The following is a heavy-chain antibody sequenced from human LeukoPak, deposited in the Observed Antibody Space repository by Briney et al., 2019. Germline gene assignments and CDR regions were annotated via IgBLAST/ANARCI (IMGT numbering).Heavy chain of an antibody. Sequence: SETLSLTCSVSGGSITNYYWSWIRQSPGKGLEWIGFIYNTGRTNYNPSLQSRVTMSIDTSKNQFSLKLSSVTAADTAVYYCTRQGELAIDYWGQGTLVTVSS. J-gene: IGHJ4*02. CDR3: TRQGELAIDY. CDR2: IYNTGRT. CDR1: GGSITNYY. V-gene: IGHV4-59*08. D-gene: IGHD1-26*01.